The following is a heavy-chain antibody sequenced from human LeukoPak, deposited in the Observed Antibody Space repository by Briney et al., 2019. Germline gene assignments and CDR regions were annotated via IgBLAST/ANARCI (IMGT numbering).Heavy chain of an antibody. CDR3: AKDSNPGDAFDI. J-gene: IGHJ3*02. Sequence: GGSLRLSCVASGFTLSSHSMNWVRQAPGKGLEWVSYISSSSSTIYYADSVKGRFTISRDNAKNSLFLQMNSLRAEDTAVYYCAKDSNPGDAFDIWGQGTMVTVSS. V-gene: IGHV3-48*01. CDR2: ISSSSSTI. CDR1: GFTLSSHS.